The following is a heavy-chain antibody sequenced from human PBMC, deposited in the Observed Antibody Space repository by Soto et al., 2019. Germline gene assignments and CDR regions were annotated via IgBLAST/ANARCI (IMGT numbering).Heavy chain of an antibody. Sequence: QVQLQESGPGLVKPSETLSLTCTVSGGSVSSGSYHWSWIRQPPGKGLEWIGYIYYSGSTNYNPSLKGRVTISVDTSKNQFSLKLSSVTAADTAVYYCARLRRDIVVVAALYLDHWGQGTLVTVSS. V-gene: IGHV4-61*01. D-gene: IGHD2-2*01. CDR1: GGSVSSGSYH. J-gene: IGHJ4*02. CDR2: IYYSGST. CDR3: ARLRRDIVVVAALYLDH.